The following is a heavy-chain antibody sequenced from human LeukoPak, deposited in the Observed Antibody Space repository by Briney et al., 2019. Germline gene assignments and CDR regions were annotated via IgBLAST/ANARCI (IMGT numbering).Heavy chain of an antibody. CDR2: IRYDGSNK. CDR1: GFTFSSYG. V-gene: IGHV3-30*02. Sequence: PGGSLRLSCAASGFTFSSYGMHWVRQAPGKGLEWVAFIRYDGSNKYYADSVKGRFTISGDNSKNTLYLQMNSLRAEDTAVYYCAKEKYNWNYVVDYWGQGTLVTVSS. D-gene: IGHD1-7*01. CDR3: AKEKYNWNYVVDY. J-gene: IGHJ4*02.